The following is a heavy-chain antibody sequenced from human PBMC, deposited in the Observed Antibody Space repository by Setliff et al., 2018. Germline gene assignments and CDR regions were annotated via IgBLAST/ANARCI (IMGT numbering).Heavy chain of an antibody. V-gene: IGHV4-31*11. Sequence: PSETLSLTCAVSGGSISTDPYFWTWIRQHPVKGLEWIGYISYSGRTSYNPSLYSRITVSLDRSKNQFSLQMNSLKTEDTAVYYCATGRAVCGSGVCYSYFDYWGQGTPVTVSS. D-gene: IGHD2-21*02. J-gene: IGHJ4*01. CDR1: GGSISTDPYF. CDR3: ATGRAVCGSGVCYSYFDY. CDR2: ISYSGRT.